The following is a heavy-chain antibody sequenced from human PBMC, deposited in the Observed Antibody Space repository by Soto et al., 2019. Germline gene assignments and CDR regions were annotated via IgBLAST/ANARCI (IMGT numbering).Heavy chain of an antibody. CDR2: VNPILSMS. CDR3: ATSYGSGYRAFDY. CDR1: GDTFSFYT. Sequence: QVQLVQYGAEVKKPGSSVKVSCKASGDTFSFYTINWVRQAPGLGLEWMGRVNPILSMSNYAQKFQGRVTMSADKSTSTAYMELRSLRSEDTAFYYCATSYGSGYRAFDYWGQGALVTVSS. J-gene: IGHJ4*02. D-gene: IGHD3-10*01. V-gene: IGHV1-69*02.